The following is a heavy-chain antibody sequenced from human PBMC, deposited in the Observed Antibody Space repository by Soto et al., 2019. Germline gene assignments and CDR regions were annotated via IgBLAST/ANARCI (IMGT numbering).Heavy chain of an antibody. CDR3: ARRSSGSYYYYGMDV. CDR2: IDPSDSYT. CDR1: GYSFTSYW. J-gene: IGHJ6*02. V-gene: IGHV5-10-1*01. D-gene: IGHD1-26*01. Sequence: XESLKISCKGSGYSFTSYWISWVRQMPGKGLEWMGRIDPSDSYTNYSPSFQGHVTISADKSISTAYLQWSSLKASDTAMYYCARRSSGSYYYYGMDVWGQGSTVTVSS.